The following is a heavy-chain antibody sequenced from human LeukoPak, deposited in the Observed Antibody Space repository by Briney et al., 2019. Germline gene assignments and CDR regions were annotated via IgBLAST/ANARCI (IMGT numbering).Heavy chain of an antibody. Sequence: SETLSLTCTVSSDSISSAYWGWIRQSAGKGLEYIGRLYVNGSPNSNPSLKSRVTMSLDTSKNQFSLKITSVTAADSAIYFCARMPVPIHDAFDIWGQGTAVMVSS. J-gene: IGHJ3*02. CDR1: SDSISSAY. V-gene: IGHV4-4*07. CDR3: ARMPVPIHDAFDI. CDR2: LYVNGSP. D-gene: IGHD2-2*01.